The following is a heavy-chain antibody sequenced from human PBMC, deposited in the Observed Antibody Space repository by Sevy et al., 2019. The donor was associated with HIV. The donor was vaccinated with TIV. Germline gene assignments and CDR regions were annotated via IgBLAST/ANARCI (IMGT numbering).Heavy chain of an antibody. V-gene: IGHV3-30*04. J-gene: IGHJ5*02. CDR1: GFTFNSYS. Sequence: GGSLRLSCAASGFTFNSYSMYWVRQAPGKELEWLAVISYDGSYKYYADSVKGRFTISRDNSKNTLYLQMNSLRTEDTAVYYCARDAAEGPYSSTWYSNWLDPSGQGTEVTVSS. CDR2: ISYDGSYK. CDR3: ARDAAEGPYSSTWYSNWLDP. D-gene: IGHD6-13*01.